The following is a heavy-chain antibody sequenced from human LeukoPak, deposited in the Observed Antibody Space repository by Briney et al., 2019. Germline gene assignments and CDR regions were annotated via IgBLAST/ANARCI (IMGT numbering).Heavy chain of an antibody. D-gene: IGHD4-11*01. V-gene: IGHV1-8*03. CDR1: GVTFTSYD. J-gene: IGHJ5*02. CDR2: MNPNSGNT. CDR3: ARGIRRNINYWFDP. Sequence: ASVKVFCKASGVTFTSYDINWVRQATGPGLEWMGWMNPNSGNTAYAQKFQGRVTITRNTSINTAYMDLSSLRFEDTAVYYCARGIRRNINYWFDPWGQGTLVTVSS.